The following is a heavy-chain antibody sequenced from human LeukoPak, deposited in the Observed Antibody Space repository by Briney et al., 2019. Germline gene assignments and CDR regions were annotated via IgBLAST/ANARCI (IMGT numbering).Heavy chain of an antibody. CDR3: AKKGEYTSGKFTWFNP. J-gene: IGHJ5*02. CDR1: GFIFSTYA. Sequence: GGSLRLSCAAPGFIFSTYAMTWVRQAPGKGLEWVSLISGDGVSTYYADSVKGRFTISRDNSKNTLYLKMNSLRVEETALYYCAKKGEYTSGKFTWFNPWGQGTLVTVSS. D-gene: IGHD1-1*01. V-gene: IGHV3-23*01. CDR2: ISGDGVST.